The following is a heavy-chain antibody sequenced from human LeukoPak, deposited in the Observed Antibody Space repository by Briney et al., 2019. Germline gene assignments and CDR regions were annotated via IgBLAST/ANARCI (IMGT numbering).Heavy chain of an antibody. J-gene: IGHJ4*02. CDR1: GGTFSSYA. Sequence: ASVKVSCKASGGTFSSYAISWVRQAPGQGLEWMGGIIPIFGTANYAQKFQGRVTITTDESTSTAYMELSSLRSEDTAVYYCARSQYYDFWSGYQNSGFDYWGQGTLVTVS. CDR2: IIPIFGTA. V-gene: IGHV1-69*05. CDR3: ARSQYYDFWSGYQNSGFDY. D-gene: IGHD3-3*01.